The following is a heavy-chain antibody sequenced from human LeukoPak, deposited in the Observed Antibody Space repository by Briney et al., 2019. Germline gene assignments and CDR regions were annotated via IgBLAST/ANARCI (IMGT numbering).Heavy chain of an antibody. CDR2: ISGSGGST. D-gene: IGHD6-13*01. CDR3: AKQLSIAAAGTLDP. J-gene: IGHJ5*02. Sequence: GGSLRLSCAASGFTFSSYAMSWVRQAPRKGLEWVSAISGSGGSTYYADSVKGRFTISRDNSKNTLYLQMNSLRAEDTAVYYCAKQLSIAAAGTLDPWGQGTLVTVSS. V-gene: IGHV3-23*01. CDR1: GFTFSSYA.